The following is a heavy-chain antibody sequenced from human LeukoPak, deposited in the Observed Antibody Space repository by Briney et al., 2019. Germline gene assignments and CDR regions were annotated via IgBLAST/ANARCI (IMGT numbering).Heavy chain of an antibody. Sequence: SGPTLVNPTQTLTLTCTFSGFSLSTSAVRVGWIRQPPGKALEWLTVTYWNDDKRYSPSLKTRLTIVKDTSRNQVVLTMTNMDPVDTATYYCARFYRGADYWGQGTLVTVSS. V-gene: IGHV2-5*01. D-gene: IGHD1-26*01. CDR2: TYWNDDK. CDR3: ARFYRGADY. CDR1: GFSLSTSAVR. J-gene: IGHJ4*02.